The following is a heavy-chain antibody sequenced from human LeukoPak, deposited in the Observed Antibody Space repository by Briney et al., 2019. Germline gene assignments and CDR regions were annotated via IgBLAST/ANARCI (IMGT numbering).Heavy chain of an antibody. D-gene: IGHD5-18*01. Sequence: ASVTVSFKASGYTFTIYDINWVRQATGQGLEWMGWMNPNSGNTGYAQRFQGRVTITRNTSIRPAYMELSSLRSEDTAVYYCARTAGAKYDAFDIWGQGTMVTVSS. J-gene: IGHJ3*02. CDR2: MNPNSGNT. CDR3: ARTAGAKYDAFDI. CDR1: GYTFTIYD. V-gene: IGHV1-8*03.